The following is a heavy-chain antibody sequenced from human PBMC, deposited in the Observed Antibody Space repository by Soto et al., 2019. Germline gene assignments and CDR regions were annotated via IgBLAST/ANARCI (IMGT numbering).Heavy chain of an antibody. D-gene: IGHD3-22*01. V-gene: IGHV3-15*01. CDR2: IKSKTDGGTT. Sequence: EVQLVESGGGLVKPGGSLRLSCAASGFTFSNAWMSWVRQAPGKGLEWVGRIKSKTDGGTTDYAAPVKGRFTISRDDSKNTLYLQMNSLKTEDTAVYYCTNRDDMGWVFDYGMDVWGQGTTVTVSS. CDR1: GFTFSNAW. J-gene: IGHJ6*02. CDR3: TNRDDMGWVFDYGMDV.